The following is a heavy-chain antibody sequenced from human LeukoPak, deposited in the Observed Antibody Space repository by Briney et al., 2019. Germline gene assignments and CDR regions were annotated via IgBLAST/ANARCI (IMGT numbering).Heavy chain of an antibody. Sequence: PTASVKVSCKASGYTFTGYYMHWVRQAPGQGLEWMGWINPNSGGTNYAQKFQGRVTMTRDTSISTAYMELSRLRSDDTAVYYCAREKVVGAIPSFDYWGQGTLVTVSS. D-gene: IGHD1-26*01. CDR2: INPNSGGT. J-gene: IGHJ4*02. V-gene: IGHV1-2*02. CDR3: AREKVVGAIPSFDY. CDR1: GYTFTGYY.